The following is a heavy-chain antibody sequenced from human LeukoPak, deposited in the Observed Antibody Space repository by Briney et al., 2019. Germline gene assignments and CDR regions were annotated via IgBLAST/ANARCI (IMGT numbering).Heavy chain of an antibody. CDR1: GFTFSSYA. D-gene: IGHD1-26*01. J-gene: IGHJ4*02. CDR3: VKDVSGSYTFDY. CDR2: INDNGGRT. V-gene: IGHV3-64D*09. Sequence: GGSLRLSCSASGFTFSSYAMHWVRQAPGKGLEYVSGINDNGGRTHYGDSVKGRFTTSRDDSKNTLYLQMSTLRAEDTAVYYCVKDVSGSYTFDYWGQGTLVTVSS.